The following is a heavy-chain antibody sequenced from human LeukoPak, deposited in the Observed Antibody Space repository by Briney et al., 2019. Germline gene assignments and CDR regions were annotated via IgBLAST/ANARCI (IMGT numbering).Heavy chain of an antibody. Sequence: GESLKISCKGSGCSFTSYWIGWVRQMPGKGLEWMGIIYPGDSNTRYSPSFQGQVTISADKSISTAYLQWSSLKASDTAMYYCARLGVGYCSGGSCYPNRHFDYWGQGTLVTVSS. CDR3: ARLGVGYCSGGSCYPNRHFDY. D-gene: IGHD2-15*01. V-gene: IGHV5-51*01. CDR2: IYPGDSNT. J-gene: IGHJ4*02. CDR1: GCSFTSYW.